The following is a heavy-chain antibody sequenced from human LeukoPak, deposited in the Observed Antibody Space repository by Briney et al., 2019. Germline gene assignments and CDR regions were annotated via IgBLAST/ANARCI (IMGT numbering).Heavy chain of an antibody. CDR2: ISSSGSTI. CDR3: ARASYSYGLEGFDP. V-gene: IGHV3-11*04. D-gene: IGHD5-18*01. Sequence: GGSLRLSCAASGFTFSDYYMSWIRQAPGKGLEWVSYISSSGSTIYYADSVKGRFTISRDNAKNSLYLQMNSPRAEDTAVYYCARASYSYGLEGFDPWGQGTLVTVSS. CDR1: GFTFSDYY. J-gene: IGHJ5*02.